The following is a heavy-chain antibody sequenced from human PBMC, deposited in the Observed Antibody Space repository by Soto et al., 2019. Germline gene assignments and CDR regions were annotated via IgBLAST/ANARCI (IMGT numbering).Heavy chain of an antibody. CDR3: ARGRSGGLSGGAFDI. D-gene: IGHD2-15*01. V-gene: IGHV1-69*13. CDR2: IIPIFGTA. J-gene: IGHJ3*02. Sequence: ASVKVSCKASGGTFSSYAISWVRQAPGQGLEWMGGIIPIFGTANYAQKFQGRVTITADESTSTAYMELSSLRSGDTAVYYCARGRSGGLSGGAFDIWGQGTMVTVSS. CDR1: GGTFSSYA.